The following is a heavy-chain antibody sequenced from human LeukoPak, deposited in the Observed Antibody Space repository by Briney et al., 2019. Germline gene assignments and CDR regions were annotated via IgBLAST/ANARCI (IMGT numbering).Heavy chain of an antibody. V-gene: IGHV1-2*02. CDR3: ARRRIAAAGTRFDY. Sequence: GASVKVSCKASGYTFTGYYMHWVRQAPGQGLEWMGWINPNSGGTNYAQKFQGRVTMTRDTSISTAYMELSRLRSDDTAVYYCARRRIAAAGTRFDYWGQGTLVTVSS. CDR2: INPNSGGT. CDR1: GYTFTGYY. D-gene: IGHD6-13*01. J-gene: IGHJ4*02.